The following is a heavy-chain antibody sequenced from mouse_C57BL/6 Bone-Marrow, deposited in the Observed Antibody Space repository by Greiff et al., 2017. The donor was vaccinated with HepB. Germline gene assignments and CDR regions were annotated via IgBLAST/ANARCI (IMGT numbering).Heavy chain of an antibody. CDR3: VPIYYYGPYYVDY. CDR2: IYPGDGDT. D-gene: IGHD1-1*01. V-gene: IGHV1-82*01. Sequence: QVQLQQSGPELVKPGASVKISCKASGYAFSSSWMNWVKQRPGKGLEWIGRIYPGDGDTNYNGKFKGKATLTADKSSSTAYMQLSSLTSEDSAVYFCVPIYYYGPYYVDYWGQGTTLTVSS. CDR1: GYAFSSSW. J-gene: IGHJ2*01.